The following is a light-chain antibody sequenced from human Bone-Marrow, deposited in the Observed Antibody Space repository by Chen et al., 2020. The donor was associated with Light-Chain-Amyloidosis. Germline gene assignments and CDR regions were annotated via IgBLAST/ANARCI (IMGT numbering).Light chain of an antibody. CDR1: SSDVGSYNL. J-gene: IGLJ3*02. Sequence: QSALTQPASVSGSPGQSITISCTGTSSDVGSYNLVSWYQQHPGKAPKLMIYEVSKRPSGVSNRFSDSKSGNTASLTISGLQAEDEADYYCCSYAGSSTGVFGGGTKLTVL. V-gene: IGLV2-23*02. CDR2: EVS. CDR3: CSYAGSSTGV.